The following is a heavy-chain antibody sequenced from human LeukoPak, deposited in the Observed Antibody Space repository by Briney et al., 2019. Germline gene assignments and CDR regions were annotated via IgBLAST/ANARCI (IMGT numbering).Heavy chain of an antibody. CDR2: INHSGST. J-gene: IGHJ4*02. Sequence: PSETLSLTCAVYGGSFSGYYWSWIRQPPGKGLEWIGEINHSGSTNYNPSLKSRVTISVDTSKNQFSLKLSSVTAADTAVYYCARRSRYYFDYWDQGTLVTVSS. CDR3: ARRSRYYFDY. V-gene: IGHV4-34*01. CDR1: GGSFSGYY. D-gene: IGHD1-26*01.